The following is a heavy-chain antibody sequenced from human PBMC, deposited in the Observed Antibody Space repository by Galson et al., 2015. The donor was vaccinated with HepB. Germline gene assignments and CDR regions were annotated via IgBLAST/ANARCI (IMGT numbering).Heavy chain of an antibody. J-gene: IGHJ3*02. D-gene: IGHD3-3*01. CDR3: ARRAETIFGVVDDGFDI. Sequence: QSGAEVKKPGESLRISCKGSGYSFTTYWISWVRQMPGKGLEWMGRIDPSDSYTKYSPSFQGQVTISADKSISTAYLQWSSLKASDTAMYYCARRAETIFGVVDDGFDIWGQGTMVTVSS. CDR2: IDPSDSYT. CDR1: GYSFTTYW. V-gene: IGHV5-10-1*04.